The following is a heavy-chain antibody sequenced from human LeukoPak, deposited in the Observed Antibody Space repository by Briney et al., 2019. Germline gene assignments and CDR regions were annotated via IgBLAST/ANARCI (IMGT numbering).Heavy chain of an antibody. CDR1: GFTFSSYW. Sequence: GESLRLSCAASGFTFSSYWMSWVRQAPGKGLEWVANIKQDGSEKYYVDSVKGRFTISRDNAKNSLYLQMNSLRAEDTAVYYCARDRPGTGYNWFDPWGQGTLVTVSS. V-gene: IGHV3-7*01. CDR2: IKQDGSEK. CDR3: ARDRPGTGYNWFDP. J-gene: IGHJ5*02.